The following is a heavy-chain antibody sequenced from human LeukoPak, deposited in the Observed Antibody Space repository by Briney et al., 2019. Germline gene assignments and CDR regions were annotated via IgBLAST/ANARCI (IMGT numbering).Heavy chain of an antibody. CDR1: GGSISRYY. CDR3: ARGGIAAAPFDY. V-gene: IGHV4-4*07. J-gene: IGHJ4*02. D-gene: IGHD6-13*01. Sequence: SETLSLTCTVSGGSISRYYWSWIRQPAGKGLEWIGRIYTSGSTNYNPSLKSRVTMSVDTSKNQFSLKLSSVTAADTAVYYCARGGIAAAPFDYWGQGTLVTVSS. CDR2: IYTSGST.